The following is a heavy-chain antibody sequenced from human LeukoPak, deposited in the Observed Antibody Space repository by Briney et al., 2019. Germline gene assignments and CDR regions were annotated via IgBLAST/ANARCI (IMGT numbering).Heavy chain of an antibody. D-gene: IGHD3-3*01. Sequence: SETLSLTCTVSGGSISIYYWSWLRQPPGKGLEGFGYIYYSGSTNYNPSLKSRVTISVDTSKNQFSLKLSSVTAADTAVYYCARHTVQLRFLESDLNWFDPWGQGTLVTVSS. CDR3: ARHTVQLRFLESDLNWFDP. V-gene: IGHV4-59*08. CDR1: GGSISIYY. J-gene: IGHJ5*02. CDR2: IYYSGST.